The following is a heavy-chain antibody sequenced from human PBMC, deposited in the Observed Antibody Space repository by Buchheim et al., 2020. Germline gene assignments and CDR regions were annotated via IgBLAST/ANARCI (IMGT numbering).Heavy chain of an antibody. D-gene: IGHD3-10*01. CDR3: ARDRRGDYYGSGSYYNTYYFDY. CDR2: INPNSGGT. V-gene: IGHV1-2*04. Sequence: QVQLVQSGAEVKKPGASVKVSCKASGYTFTGYYMHWVRQAPGQGLEWMGWINPNSGGTNYAQKFQGWVTMTRDTSISPAYMELSRLRSDDTAVYYCARDRRGDYYGSGSYYNTYYFDYWGQGTL. CDR1: GYTFTGYY. J-gene: IGHJ4*02.